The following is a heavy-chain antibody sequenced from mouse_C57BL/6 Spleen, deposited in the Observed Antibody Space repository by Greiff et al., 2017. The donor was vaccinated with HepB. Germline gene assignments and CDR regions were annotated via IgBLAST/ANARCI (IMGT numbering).Heavy chain of an antibody. CDR3: ARSPYYGNYFYAMDY. CDR2: ISSGSSTI. D-gene: IGHD2-10*01. Sequence: EVQRVESGGGLVKPGGSLKLSCAASGFTFSDYGMHWVRQAPEKGLEWVAYISSGSSTIYYADTVKGRFTISRDNAKNTLFLQMTSLRSEDTAMYYCARSPYYGNYFYAMDYWGQGTSVTVSS. V-gene: IGHV5-17*01. CDR1: GFTFSDYG. J-gene: IGHJ4*01.